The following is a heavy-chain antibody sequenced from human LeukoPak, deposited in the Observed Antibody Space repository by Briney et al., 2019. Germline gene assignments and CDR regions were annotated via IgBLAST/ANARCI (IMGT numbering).Heavy chain of an antibody. V-gene: IGHV4-34*01. CDR2: INHSGST. CDR1: GGSFSGYY. Sequence: SETPSLTCAVYGGSFSGYYWSWIRQPPGKGLEWIGEINHSGSTNYNPSLKSRVTISVDTSKNQFSLKLSSVTAADTAVYYCAGGLGAAATSYWGQGTLVTVSS. CDR3: AGGLGAAATSY. D-gene: IGHD6-13*01. J-gene: IGHJ4*02.